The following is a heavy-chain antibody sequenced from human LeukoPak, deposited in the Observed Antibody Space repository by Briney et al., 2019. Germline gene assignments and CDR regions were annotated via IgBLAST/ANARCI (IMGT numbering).Heavy chain of an antibody. J-gene: IGHJ4*02. D-gene: IGHD2-2*02. Sequence: PGGSLRLSCVASGFTFSNHGMHWVRQAPGKGLEWVALIWYDGTGTYHAVSVKGRFTVSRDDSKNTVYLQMNSLGADDTAVYYCASGLCPYTILCYFERWGQGALVTV. CDR2: IWYDGTGT. CDR1: GFTFSNHG. CDR3: ASGLCPYTILCYFER. V-gene: IGHV3-33*01.